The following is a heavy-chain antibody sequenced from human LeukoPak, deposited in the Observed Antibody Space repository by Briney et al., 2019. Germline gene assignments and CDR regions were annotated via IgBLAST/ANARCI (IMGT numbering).Heavy chain of an antibody. Sequence: ASVKASCKASGYTFKTYSFTWVRQAPGQGLEWMGRISAYNGDRNYAQKFQGRVALTADTFTSTGYMELTSLRSDDTAVYYCAFRGVIPNYFDYWGQGSLVTVPS. J-gene: IGHJ4*02. V-gene: IGHV1-18*01. D-gene: IGHD3-10*01. CDR1: GYTFKTYS. CDR2: ISAYNGDR. CDR3: AFRGVIPNYFDY.